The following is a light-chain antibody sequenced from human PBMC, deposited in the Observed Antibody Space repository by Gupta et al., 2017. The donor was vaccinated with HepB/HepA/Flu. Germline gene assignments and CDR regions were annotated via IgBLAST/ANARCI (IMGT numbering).Light chain of an antibody. CDR1: QTVLYSSNNKNY. CDR3: QQYYSTPYT. V-gene: IGKV4-1*01. J-gene: IGKJ2*01. CDR2: WAS. Sequence: DSVMTQSRDYLHVYQRAGATINCKSSQTVLYSSNNKNYLAWYQQKPGQPPKLLIYWASTRESGVPDRFSGSGSGTDFTLTISSLQAEDVAVYYCQQYYSTPYTFGQGTKLEIK.